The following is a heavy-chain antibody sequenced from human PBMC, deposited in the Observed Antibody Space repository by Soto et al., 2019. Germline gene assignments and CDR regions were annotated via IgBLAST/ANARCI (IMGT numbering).Heavy chain of an antibody. CDR3: AKGTRPLDAFDI. V-gene: IGHV3-30*18. CDR1: GFTFSSYG. Sequence: QVQLVESGGGVVQPGRSPRLSCAASGFTFSSYGMHWVRQAPGKGLEWVAVISYDGSNKYYADSVKGRFTISRDNSKNTLYLQMNSLRAEDTAVYYCAKGTRPLDAFDIWGQGTMVTVSS. CDR2: ISYDGSNK. D-gene: IGHD4-17*01. J-gene: IGHJ3*02.